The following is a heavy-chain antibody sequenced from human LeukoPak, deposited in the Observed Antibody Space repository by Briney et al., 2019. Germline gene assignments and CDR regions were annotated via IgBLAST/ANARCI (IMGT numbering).Heavy chain of an antibody. CDR3: AKGGISTAGLAS. V-gene: IGHV3-23*01. D-gene: IGHD6-13*01. Sequence: PGGSLRLSCVASGFTFSNYAINRVRQAPGKGLEWVSSVASSGISTYYADSVRGRFTISRDNSKNTLYLQMNSLRPEDTAVYYCAKGGISTAGLASWGQGTLVTVSS. CDR1: GFTFSNYA. CDR2: VASSGIST. J-gene: IGHJ5*02.